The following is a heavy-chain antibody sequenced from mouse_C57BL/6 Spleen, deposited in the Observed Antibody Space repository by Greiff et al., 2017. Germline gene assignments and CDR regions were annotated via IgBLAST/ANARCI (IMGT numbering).Heavy chain of an antibody. J-gene: IGHJ3*01. CDR1: GYTFTSYW. V-gene: IGHV1-61*01. D-gene: IGHD2-4*01. Sequence: QVQLQQPGAELVRPGSSVKLSCKASGYTFTSYWMDWVKQRPGQGLEWIGNIYPSDSETHYNQKFKDKATLTVDKSSSTAYMQLSSLTSEDAAVYYCARRYDYDVWFAYWGQGTLVTVSA. CDR2: IYPSDSET. CDR3: ARRYDYDVWFAY.